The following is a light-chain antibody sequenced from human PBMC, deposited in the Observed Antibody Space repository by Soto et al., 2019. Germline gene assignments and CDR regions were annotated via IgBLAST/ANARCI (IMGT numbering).Light chain of an antibody. CDR2: GTS. CDR3: QQYGRSLPYT. J-gene: IGKJ2*01. CDR1: QSVSSSY. V-gene: IGKV3-20*01. Sequence: EIVLTQSPGTLSLSPGERATLSCRASQSVSSSYLAWYQQKPGQAPRLLIYGTSSRATGIPDRFSGSGSGTDLPLTISRLEPEDFAVYYCQQYGRSLPYTFGQGTNLEIK.